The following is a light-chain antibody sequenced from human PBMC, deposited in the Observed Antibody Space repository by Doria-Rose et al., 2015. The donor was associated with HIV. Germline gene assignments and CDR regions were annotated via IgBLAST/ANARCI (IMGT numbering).Light chain of an antibody. V-gene: IGKV4-1*01. CDR2: WAS. CDR1: QSLLYTSKNY. CDR3: QQYYDTPS. Sequence: DIQVTQSPESLGMSPGERATLNCRSNQSLLYTSKNYLAWYQQKPGQPPKLLIYWASTRQSGVPARFSGSGSGTDFTLTISSLEAEDVAVYCCQQYYDTPSFGPGTTVDIK. J-gene: IGKJ3*01.